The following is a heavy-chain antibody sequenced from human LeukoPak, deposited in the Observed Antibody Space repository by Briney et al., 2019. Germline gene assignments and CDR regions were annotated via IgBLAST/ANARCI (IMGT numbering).Heavy chain of an antibody. J-gene: IGHJ6*02. CDR3: ARLAMGLQVGYYYGMDV. V-gene: IGHV4-31*03. D-gene: IGHD4/OR15-4a*01. CDR1: GGSISSGGYY. Sequence: PSETLSLTCIVSGGSISSGGYYWSWIRQHPGKGLEWIGYIYYSGSTYYNPSLKSRVTISVDTSKNQFSLKLSSVTAADTAVYYCARLAMGLQVGYYYGMDVWGQGTTVTVSS. CDR2: IYYSGST.